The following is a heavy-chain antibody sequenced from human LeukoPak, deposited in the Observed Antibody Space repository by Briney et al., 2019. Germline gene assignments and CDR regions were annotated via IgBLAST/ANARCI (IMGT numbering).Heavy chain of an antibody. D-gene: IGHD2-15*01. Sequence: ASVKVSCKASGYTFTSYGISWVRQAPGQGLEWMGWISAYNGNTSYAQKLQGRVTMTTDTSTSTAYMELRSLRSDDTAVYYCARFLGYCSGGSCLNWFDPWGQGTLVTVSS. CDR1: GYTFTSYG. CDR3: ARFLGYCSGGSCLNWFDP. J-gene: IGHJ5*02. CDR2: ISAYNGNT. V-gene: IGHV1-18*01.